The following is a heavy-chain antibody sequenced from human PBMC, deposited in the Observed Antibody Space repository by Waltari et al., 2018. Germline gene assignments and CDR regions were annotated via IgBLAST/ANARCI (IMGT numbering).Heavy chain of an antibody. D-gene: IGHD2-15*01. CDR2: IYSGGST. J-gene: IGHJ6*02. V-gene: IGHV3-23*03. CDR3: ARDNVVVVVAATPNYYYGMDV. CDR1: GFTFSSYA. Sequence: EVQLLESGGGLVQPGGSLRLSCAASGFTFSSYAMSWVRQAPGKGLEWVSVIYSGGSTYYADSVKGRFTISRDNSKNTLYLQMNSLRAEDTAVYYCARDNVVVVVAATPNYYYGMDVWGQGTTVTVSS.